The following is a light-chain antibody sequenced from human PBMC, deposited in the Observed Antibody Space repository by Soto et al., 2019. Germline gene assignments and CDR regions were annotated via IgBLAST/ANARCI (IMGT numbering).Light chain of an antibody. V-gene: IGLV3-9*01. Sequence: SSELTQPLSVSVALGQTARITCGGKNIGSKNVHWYQQKPGQAPVLVIYRDSNRPSGIPERFSGSNSGNKATLTISRAQAGDEADYYCQVWDSSTARVFGGGTKVTVL. CDR2: RDS. CDR3: QVWDSSTARV. CDR1: NIGSKN. J-gene: IGLJ3*02.